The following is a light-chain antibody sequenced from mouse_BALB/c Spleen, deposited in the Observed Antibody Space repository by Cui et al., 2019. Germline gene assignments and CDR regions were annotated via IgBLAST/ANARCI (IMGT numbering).Light chain of an antibody. Sequence: ILLTQSPAILSVSPGERVSFSCRASQSIGTSIHWYQQRTNGSPRLLIKDASESISGIPSRFSGSGSGTDFTLSINSVESEDIADYYCQQSNSWPTTFGAGTKLELK. J-gene: IGKJ5*01. CDR2: DAS. CDR1: QSIGTS. V-gene: IGKV5-48*01. CDR3: QQSNSWPTT.